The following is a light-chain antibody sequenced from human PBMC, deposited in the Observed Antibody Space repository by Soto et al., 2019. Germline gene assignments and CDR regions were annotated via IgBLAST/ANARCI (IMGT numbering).Light chain of an antibody. V-gene: IGKV3-20*01. CDR1: QSVTSSH. CDR2: GAS. J-gene: IGKJ2*01. Sequence: EIVLTQTPGTLSLSPGERATLSCRASQSVTSSHLAWYQQKPGQAPRLLIYGASTRATGIPDRFSGSGSDTDFSLTISRLEPEDFAMYYCLHYFSTDRYTFGPGTKVQIK. CDR3: LHYFSTDRYT.